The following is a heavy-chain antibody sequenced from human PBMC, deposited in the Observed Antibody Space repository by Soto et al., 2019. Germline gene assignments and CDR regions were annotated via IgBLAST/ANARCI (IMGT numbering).Heavy chain of an antibody. CDR1: GGSMTSGDQY. CDR2: INHRGSL. V-gene: IGHV4-31*03. J-gene: IGHJ6*02. Sequence: PSETLSLTRTVTGGSMTSGDQYWTWIRHRPGEGLEWFGYINHRGSLYYNPSLKSRVSMSVDTSKNQFSLNLSSVTAADTAVYYCARELPQRQGRNMDVWGQVTTVTVSS. D-gene: IGHD1-1*01. CDR3: ARELPQRQGRNMDV.